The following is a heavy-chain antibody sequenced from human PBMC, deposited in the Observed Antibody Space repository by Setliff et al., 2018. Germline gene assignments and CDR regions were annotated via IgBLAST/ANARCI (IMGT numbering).Heavy chain of an antibody. CDR1: GGSISTDHYY. J-gene: IGHJ6*03. Sequence: PSETLSLTCTASGGSISTDHYYWGWIRQPPGKGLEWIGSIDYTGNTWHNPSLKSRVTISVDTSKNLLSLRVNSVTATDTAVYYCARLPKIVTGYYGSHYYYYMDVWGKGTTVTVSS. CDR2: IDYTGNT. D-gene: IGHD3-9*01. CDR3: ARLPKIVTGYYGSHYYYYMDV. V-gene: IGHV4-39*01.